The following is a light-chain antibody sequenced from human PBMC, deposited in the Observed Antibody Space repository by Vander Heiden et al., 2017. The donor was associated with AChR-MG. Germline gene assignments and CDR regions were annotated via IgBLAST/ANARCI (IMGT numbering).Light chain of an antibody. CDR3: CSYAGSYTS. V-gene: IGLV2-11*01. CDR2: DVS. CDR1: SSYVGGYTY. J-gene: IGLJ1*01. Sequence: QSALTQPRSVSGSPGQSGTISCTGTSSYVGGYTYVSWYQQHPGKAPKLIIYDVSKRPSGVPDRFSGSKSGNTASLTISGLQAEDEAYYYCCSYAGSYTSFGTGTKVTVL.